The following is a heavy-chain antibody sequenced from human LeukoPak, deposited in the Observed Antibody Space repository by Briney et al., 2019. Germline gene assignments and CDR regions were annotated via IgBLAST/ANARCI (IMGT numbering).Heavy chain of an antibody. V-gene: IGHV3-30*18. Sequence: PGGSLRLSCAASGFRFYNYWMSWVRQAPGKGLEWVAVISYDGSDKYSADSVKGRFTISRDNSKNTLYLQMNSLRAEDTAVYYCAKNAHYQGYSYGGIDYWGQGTLVTVSS. CDR1: GFRFYNYW. CDR2: ISYDGSDK. J-gene: IGHJ4*02. D-gene: IGHD5-18*01. CDR3: AKNAHYQGYSYGGIDY.